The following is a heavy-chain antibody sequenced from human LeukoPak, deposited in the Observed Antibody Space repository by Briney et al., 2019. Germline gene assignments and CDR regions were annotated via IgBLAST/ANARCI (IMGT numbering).Heavy chain of an antibody. Sequence: PGGSLRLSCAASGFTPSNNYTSWVRHSPGEGREWVSVIYTDGSTYYADSVKGRFTISRDNSNNTVYLQMNSLRADDTAVYYCARTPGIAVAGTGYFDYWGQGTLVTVSS. CDR3: ARTPGIAVAGTGYFDY. D-gene: IGHD6-19*01. V-gene: IGHV3-53*01. CDR2: IYTDGST. J-gene: IGHJ4*02. CDR1: GFTPSNNY.